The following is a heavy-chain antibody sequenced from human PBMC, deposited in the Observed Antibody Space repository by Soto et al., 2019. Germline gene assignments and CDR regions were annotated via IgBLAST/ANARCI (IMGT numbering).Heavy chain of an antibody. D-gene: IGHD2-15*01. V-gene: IGHV1-69*02. CDR2: IIPVLGLA. J-gene: IGHJ3*02. Sequence: QVQLVQSGAEVKKPGSSGKVSCKASGGTFSTYSITWVRQAPGQGPEWMGRIIPVLGLANYAQKFHGRVTITADKVTSTAYMELSSLRSEDTAVYYCAKEAYCSAGSCLDDAFDIWGQGTMVTVSS. CDR3: AKEAYCSAGSCLDDAFDI. CDR1: GGTFSTYS.